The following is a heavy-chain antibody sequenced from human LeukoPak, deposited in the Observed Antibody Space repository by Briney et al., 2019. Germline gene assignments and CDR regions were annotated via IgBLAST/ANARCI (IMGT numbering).Heavy chain of an antibody. CDR2: ISGSGSNT. Sequence: GGSLRLSCAASGNYGMNWVRQAPGKGLEWVSAISGSGSNTYYADSVKGRFTISRDNSKNTLYLQMNSLRAEDTAVYYCAKGDSYYYDSSGYVDYWGQGTLVTVSS. J-gene: IGHJ4*02. V-gene: IGHV3-23*01. CDR3: AKGDSYYYDSSGYVDY. D-gene: IGHD3-22*01. CDR1: GNYG.